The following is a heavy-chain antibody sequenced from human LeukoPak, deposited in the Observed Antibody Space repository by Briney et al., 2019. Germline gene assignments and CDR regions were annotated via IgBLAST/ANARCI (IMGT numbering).Heavy chain of an antibody. CDR3: ARGYYGSGRGGLYYFDY. V-gene: IGHV4-59*01. CDR2: IYYSGST. D-gene: IGHD3-10*01. CDR1: GGSINSYY. J-gene: IGHJ4*02. Sequence: SETRSLTCTVSGGSINSYYWSWIRQPPGKGLEWIAYIYYSGSTNYNPSLKSRVTVSVDTSKNQFSLKLSSVTAADTAVYYCARGYYGSGRGGLYYFDYWGQGTLVTVSS.